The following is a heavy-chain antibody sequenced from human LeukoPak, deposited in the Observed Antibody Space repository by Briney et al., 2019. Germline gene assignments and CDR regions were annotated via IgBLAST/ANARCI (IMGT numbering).Heavy chain of an antibody. CDR3: ARVGYYYDSSGYYPDY. J-gene: IGHJ4*02. D-gene: IGHD3-22*01. V-gene: IGHV4-31*03. CDR1: GVSISSGGYY. Sequence: SETLSLTCTVSGVSISSGGYYWSWIRQHPGKGLEWIGYIYYSGSTYYNPSLKSRVTISVDTSKNQFSLKLSSVTAADTAVYYCARVGYYYDSSGYYPDYWGQGTLVTVSS. CDR2: IYYSGST.